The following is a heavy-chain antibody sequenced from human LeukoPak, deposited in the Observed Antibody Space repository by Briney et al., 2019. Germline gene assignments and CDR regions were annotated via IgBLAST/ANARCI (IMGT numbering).Heavy chain of an antibody. CDR1: GFIFSSYS. D-gene: IGHD3-9*01. CDR3: GFDWSHAYFDY. V-gene: IGHV3-64D*06. Sequence: GGSLRLSCAASGFIFSSYSMNWVRQAPGKGLEYVSAISSNGGSTYYADSVKGRFTISRDNSKNTLYLQMSSLRAEDTAVYYCGFDWSHAYFDYWGQGTLVTVSS. CDR2: ISSNGGST. J-gene: IGHJ4*02.